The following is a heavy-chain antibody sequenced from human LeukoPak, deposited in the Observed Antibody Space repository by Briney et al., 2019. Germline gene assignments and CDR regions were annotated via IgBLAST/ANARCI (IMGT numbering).Heavy chain of an antibody. CDR2: ISSNGRFT. CDR3: GRDHAGAVADY. D-gene: IGHD5-12*01. CDR1: GFTFSNYA. V-gene: IGHV3-64*02. Sequence: PGGSLRLSCAASGFTFSNYAIHWVRQSPGKGLESVSGISSNGRFTYYADSERGRFTISRDQSKNTVFPQMDSLRVDDMALYYCGRDHAGAVADYWGQGTLVTVSP. J-gene: IGHJ4*02.